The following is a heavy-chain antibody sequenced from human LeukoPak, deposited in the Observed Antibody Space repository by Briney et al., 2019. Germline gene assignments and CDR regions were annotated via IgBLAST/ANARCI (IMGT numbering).Heavy chain of an antibody. CDR1: GASLSGYQ. Sequence: KTSETLSLTCSVSGASLSGYQWSWIPHPPEKGLEWIGYIYDSGSTNYSPSLKGRVTISLDTSKNQFSLRLSSVTAADTAVYYCARGSQAPNYWGQGTLVTVSS. J-gene: IGHJ4*02. V-gene: IGHV4-59*01. CDR2: IYDSGST. CDR3: ARGSQAPNY.